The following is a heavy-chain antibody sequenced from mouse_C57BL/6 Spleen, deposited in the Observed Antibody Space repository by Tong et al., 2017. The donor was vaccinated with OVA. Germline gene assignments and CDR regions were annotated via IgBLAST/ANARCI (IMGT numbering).Heavy chain of an antibody. CDR3: VRDGYYPYYFDY. Sequence: EVQLQESGGGLVQPKGSLKLSCAASGFSFNTYAMNWVRQAPGKGLEWVARIRSKSNNYATYYADSVKDRFTISRDDSESMLYLQMNNLKTEDTAMYYCVRDGYYPYYFDYWGQGTTLTVSS. D-gene: IGHD2-3*01. V-gene: IGHV10-1*01. CDR1: GFSFNTYA. CDR2: IRSKSNNYAT. J-gene: IGHJ2*01.